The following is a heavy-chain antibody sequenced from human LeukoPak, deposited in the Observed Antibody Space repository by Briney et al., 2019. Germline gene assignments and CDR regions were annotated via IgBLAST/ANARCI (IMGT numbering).Heavy chain of an antibody. V-gene: IGHV4-34*01. J-gene: IGHJ4*02. D-gene: IGHD3-10*01. CDR1: GGSFSGYY. Sequence: SETLSLTCTVYGGSFSGYYWSWIRQPPGKGLEWIGEINHSGSTNYNPSLKSRVTISVDTSKKQFSLKLSSVTAADTAMYYCASPWGYGSGIWGQGTLVTVSS. CDR3: ASPWGYGSGI. CDR2: INHSGST.